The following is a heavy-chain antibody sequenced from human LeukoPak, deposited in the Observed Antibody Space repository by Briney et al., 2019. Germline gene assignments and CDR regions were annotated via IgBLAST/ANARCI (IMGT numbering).Heavy chain of an antibody. J-gene: IGHJ4*02. Sequence: GESLKISCKGSGYSFTSYWIGWVRQMPGKGLEWMGIIYPGDSDTRYSPPFQGQVTISADKSINTAYLQWSSLKASGTAMYYCARRAAMAYYFDYWGQGTLVTVSS. CDR2: IYPGDSDT. CDR1: GYSFTSYW. D-gene: IGHD2-2*01. V-gene: IGHV5-51*01. CDR3: ARRAAMAYYFDY.